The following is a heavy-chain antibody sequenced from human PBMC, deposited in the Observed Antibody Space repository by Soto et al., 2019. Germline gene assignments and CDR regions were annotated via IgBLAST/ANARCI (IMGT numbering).Heavy chain of an antibody. V-gene: IGHV3-30*18. D-gene: IGHD2-21*02. Sequence: QVQLVESGGGVVQPGRSLRLSCAASGFTFSSYGMHWVRQAPGKGLEWVAVISYDGSNKYYADSVKGRFTISRDNSKNTLYLQMNSLRAEDTAVYYGAKDLDGGNSLGDYWGQGTLVTVSS. CDR1: GFTFSSYG. CDR2: ISYDGSNK. CDR3: AKDLDGGNSLGDY. J-gene: IGHJ4*02.